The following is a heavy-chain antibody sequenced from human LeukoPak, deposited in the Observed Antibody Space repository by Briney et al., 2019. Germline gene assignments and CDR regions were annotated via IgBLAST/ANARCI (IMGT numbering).Heavy chain of an antibody. D-gene: IGHD3-3*01. CDR3: ARDHRDYDFWSGIDY. CDR1: GFTFSDYY. J-gene: IGHJ4*02. Sequence: GRTLRLSCAASGFTFSDYYMSWIRQPPGKGLELVSYMSSSGSTIYYADSVQGRFTISRDNAKNSLYLQMNSLRAEDTAVYYCARDHRDYDFWSGIDYWGQGTLVTVSS. CDR2: MSSSGSTI. V-gene: IGHV3-11*04.